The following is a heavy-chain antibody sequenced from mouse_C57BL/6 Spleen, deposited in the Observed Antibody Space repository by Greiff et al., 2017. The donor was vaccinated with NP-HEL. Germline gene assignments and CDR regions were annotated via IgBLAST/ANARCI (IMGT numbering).Heavy chain of an antibody. J-gene: IGHJ4*01. CDR2: IDPSDSET. V-gene: IGHV1-52*01. D-gene: IGHD2-4*01. CDR1: GYTFTSYW. CDR3: ARGGITTRTYYSMDY. Sequence: VQLKQPGAELVRPGSSVKLSCKASGYTFTSYWMHWVKQRPIKGLEWIGNIDPSDSETHYNQKFKDKATLTVDKSSSTAYMQLSSLTSEDSAVDYCARGGITTRTYYSMDYWGQGTSVTVSS.